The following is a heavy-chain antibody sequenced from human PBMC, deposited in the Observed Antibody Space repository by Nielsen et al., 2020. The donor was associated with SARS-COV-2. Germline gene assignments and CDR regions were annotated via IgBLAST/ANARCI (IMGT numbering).Heavy chain of an antibody. CDR3: ARLQIAAAALRYFQH. CDR1: GGSISSYY. D-gene: IGHD6-13*01. J-gene: IGHJ1*01. CDR2: IYYSGST. Sequence: SETLSLTCTVSGGSISSYYWSWIRQPPGKGLEWIGYIYYSGSTNYNPSLKSRVTISVDTSKNQFSLKLSSVTAADTAVYYCARLQIAAAALRYFQHWGQGTLVTVSS. V-gene: IGHV4-59*08.